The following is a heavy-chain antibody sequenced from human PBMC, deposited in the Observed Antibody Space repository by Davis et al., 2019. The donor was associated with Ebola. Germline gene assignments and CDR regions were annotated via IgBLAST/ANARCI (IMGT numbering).Heavy chain of an antibody. CDR1: GFTFSKYD. V-gene: IGHV3-23*01. D-gene: IGHD6-13*01. CDR2: IHGSGTST. Sequence: GESLKISCAASGFTFSKYDMTWVRQAPGKGLEWVSTIHGSGTSTYYADSVKGRFTVSRDNSKSTLYLQMNSLRAEDTAVYYCATRGYSSSWYVHYYGMDVWGQGTTVTVSS. CDR3: ATRGYSSSWYVHYYGMDV. J-gene: IGHJ6*02.